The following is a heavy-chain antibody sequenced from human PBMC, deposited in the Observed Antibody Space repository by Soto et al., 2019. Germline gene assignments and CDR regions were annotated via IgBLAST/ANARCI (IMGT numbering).Heavy chain of an antibody. J-gene: IGHJ4*02. CDR3: AREWQTAFDS. Sequence: KTSETLSLTCSVSGDSISNYYWTWIRQPPGKGLEWIGYIYHSGTTTYNPSLKSRVSISMDTSRNQFSLRLSSVTAADTAVYYCAREWQTAFDSWGQGTLVTVSS. V-gene: IGHV4-59*01. CDR2: IYHSGTT. D-gene: IGHD5-12*01. CDR1: GDSISNYY.